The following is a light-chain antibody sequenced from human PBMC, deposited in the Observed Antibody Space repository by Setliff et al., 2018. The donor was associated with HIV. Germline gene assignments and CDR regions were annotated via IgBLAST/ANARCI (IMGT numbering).Light chain of an antibody. CDR3: CAYAGSYV. CDR2: EVS. Sequence: QSVLTQPASVSGSPGQSITIPCTGTSSDVGSFKLVSWYQQYPGKAPRVLIYEVSKRPSGISGRFSGSVSGNTASLKISGLQSEDEADYYCCAYAGSYVFGTGTRSPS. J-gene: IGLJ1*01. V-gene: IGLV2-23*02. CDR1: SSDVGSFKL.